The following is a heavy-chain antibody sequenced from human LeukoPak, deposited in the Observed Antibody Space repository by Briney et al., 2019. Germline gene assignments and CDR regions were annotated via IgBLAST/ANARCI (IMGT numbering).Heavy chain of an antibody. CDR2: IKSDGST. CDR3: ARAPSEIGGYYPEYFRH. V-gene: IGHV3-74*01. Sequence: GGSLRLSCAASGFTFSSYWMHWVRHAPGKGLVWVSRIKSDGSTNYADSVKGRFTISRDNAKNTVSLQMNSLRAEDTGVYYCARAPSEIGGYYPEYFRHWGQGALVTVSS. CDR1: GFTFSSYW. D-gene: IGHD3-22*01. J-gene: IGHJ1*01.